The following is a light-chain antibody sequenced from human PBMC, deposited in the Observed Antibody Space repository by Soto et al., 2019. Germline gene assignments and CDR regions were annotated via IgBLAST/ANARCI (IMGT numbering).Light chain of an antibody. Sequence: EIQMTQSPSTLSASVGDRVTITCRASQTIDCWLAWYQQRPGKPPNLLIYKASTLASGVPSRFSGSGSGTEFTLTINSLQPDDFATYYCQQYHIYSGTFGQGTKVDIK. CDR2: KAS. J-gene: IGKJ1*01. CDR3: QQYHIYSGT. CDR1: QTIDCW. V-gene: IGKV1-5*03.